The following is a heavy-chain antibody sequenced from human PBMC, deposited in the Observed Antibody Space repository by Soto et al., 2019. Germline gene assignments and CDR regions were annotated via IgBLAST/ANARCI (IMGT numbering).Heavy chain of an antibody. CDR3: AKAISGYYAPSDY. Sequence: PSETLSLTCTVSGGSITRGGYYWSWIRQHPGKGLEWIGYIYNSGTTYYNPSLKSRVTISVDTSKNQFSLKLTSVTAADTAIYYCAKAISGYYAPSDYWGQGTLVTVSS. D-gene: IGHD3-22*01. CDR1: GGSITRGGYY. J-gene: IGHJ4*02. V-gene: IGHV4-31*03. CDR2: IYNSGTT.